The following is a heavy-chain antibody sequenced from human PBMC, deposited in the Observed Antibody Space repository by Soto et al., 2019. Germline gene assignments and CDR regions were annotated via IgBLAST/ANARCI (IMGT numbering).Heavy chain of an antibody. J-gene: IGHJ4*02. D-gene: IGHD6-13*01. CDR3: AREGSSFFDY. CDR1: GCSISSYY. V-gene: IGHV4-59*01. Sequence: XETLSLTCTVSGCSISSYYWSWIRQPPGKGLDWIGYIYYSGSTNYNPSLKSRVTISVDTSKNQFSLKLSSVTAADTAVYYCAREGSSFFDYWGQGTPVTV. CDR2: IYYSGST.